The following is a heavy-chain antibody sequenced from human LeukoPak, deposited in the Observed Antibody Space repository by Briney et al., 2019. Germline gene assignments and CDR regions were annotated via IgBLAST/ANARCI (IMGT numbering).Heavy chain of an antibody. Sequence: GGSLRLSCAASGFTFSSYAMHWVRQAPGKGLEWVAGIAYDGSDKVYTDSVKGRFTISRDNSKNTLSLQMNSLRAEDTAIYYCAKDAQPRSRWFDPWGQGTLVSVSS. V-gene: IGHV3-30-3*01. J-gene: IGHJ5*02. CDR1: GFTFSSYA. D-gene: IGHD1-14*01. CDR2: IAYDGSDK. CDR3: AKDAQPRSRWFDP.